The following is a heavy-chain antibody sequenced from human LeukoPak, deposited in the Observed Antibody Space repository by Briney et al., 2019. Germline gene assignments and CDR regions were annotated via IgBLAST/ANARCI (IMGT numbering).Heavy chain of an antibody. CDR3: TADPHYYDSSGYYLRVPFDY. CDR2: IKSKTDGGTT. J-gene: IGHJ4*02. D-gene: IGHD3-22*01. V-gene: IGHV3-15*01. Sequence: KSGGSLRLSCAASGFTFSNALMSWVRQAPGKGLEWVGRIKSKTDGGTTDYAAPVKGRFTISRDDSKNTLYLQMNSLKTEDTAVYYCTADPHYYDSSGYYLRVPFDYWGQGTLVTVSS. CDR1: GFTFSNAL.